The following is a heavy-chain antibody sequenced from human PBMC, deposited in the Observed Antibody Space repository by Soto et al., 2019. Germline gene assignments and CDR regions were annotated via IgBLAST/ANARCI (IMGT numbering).Heavy chain of an antibody. CDR1: GFKFDDYA. D-gene: IGHD6-19*01. CDR3: AKDCIAVAGFTGMDV. Sequence: EVQLVESGGGLVQPGRSLRLSCAASGFKFDDYAMHWVRQAPWKGLEWVAGISWHSGGIVYADSVKGRFTISRDNAKGSLSLQMNSLRAEDTAFYYCAKDCIAVAGFTGMDVWGQGTTVTVSS. CDR2: ISWHSGGI. V-gene: IGHV3-9*01. J-gene: IGHJ6*02.